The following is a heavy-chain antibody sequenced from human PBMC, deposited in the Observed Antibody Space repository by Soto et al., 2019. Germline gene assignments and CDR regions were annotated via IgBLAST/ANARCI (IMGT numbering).Heavy chain of an antibody. Sequence: SETLSLTCAVTSGSISSGGYSWTSIRQPPGKGLEWIGYIYHSGRTYYNPSLKSRVTISVDRSKNQFSLKLSSVTAADTAVYYCARGQVVAAQHWGQGTLVTVSS. CDR3: ARGQVVAAQH. D-gene: IGHD2-15*01. V-gene: IGHV4-30-2*01. CDR2: IYHSGRT. J-gene: IGHJ4*02. CDR1: SGSISSGGYS.